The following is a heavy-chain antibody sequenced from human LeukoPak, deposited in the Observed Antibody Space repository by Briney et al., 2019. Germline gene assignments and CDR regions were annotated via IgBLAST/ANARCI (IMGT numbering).Heavy chain of an antibody. V-gene: IGHV3-30*03. CDR2: ISYDGSNK. CDR1: GFTFSSYG. D-gene: IGHD1-14*01. J-gene: IGHJ4*02. CDR3: AGANQFDF. Sequence: PGGSLRLSCAASGFTFSSYGMHWVRQAPGKGLEWVAVISYDGSNKYYADSVKGRFTASRDNAKTSLYLQMNSLRAEDTAVYYCAGANQFDFWGQGTLVAVSS.